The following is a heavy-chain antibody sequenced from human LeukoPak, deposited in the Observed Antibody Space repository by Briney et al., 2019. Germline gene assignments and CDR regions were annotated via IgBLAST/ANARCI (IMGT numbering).Heavy chain of an antibody. CDR3: AREGTTYDY. J-gene: IGHJ4*02. V-gene: IGHV4-38-2*02. D-gene: IGHD1-1*01. CDR2: IYTSGST. Sequence: SETLSLTCTVSGYSISSGYYWGWIRQPPGKGLEWIGRIYTSGSTNYNPSLKSRVTISVDTSKNQFSLKLSSVTAADTAVYYCAREGTTYDYWGQGTLVTVSS. CDR1: GYSISSGYY.